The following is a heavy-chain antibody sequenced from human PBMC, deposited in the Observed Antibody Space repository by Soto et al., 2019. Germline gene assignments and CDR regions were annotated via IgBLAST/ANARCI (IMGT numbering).Heavy chain of an antibody. Sequence: QVQLMQSGVEVKKPGPSLKVSCKASGYPFTNYGTSRLRQAPGQGLERVGWTSTSKAHTNFAQKFQGRVTITTDTSTSTAYMELRNLKYHVASVYCCSIDPPAADPFLDYWGQVTLVTIS. CDR2: TSTSKAHT. CDR1: GYPFTNYG. V-gene: IGHV1-18*04. CDR3: SIDPPAADPFLDY. J-gene: IGHJ4*02. D-gene: IGHD2-15*01.